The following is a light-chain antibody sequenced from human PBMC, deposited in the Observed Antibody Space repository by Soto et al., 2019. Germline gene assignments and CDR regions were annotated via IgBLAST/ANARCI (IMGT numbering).Light chain of an antibody. CDR1: SSDVGNYHF. CDR3: CSYAGSYTVV. V-gene: IGLV2-11*01. Sequence: QSALTQPRSVSGSPGQSVTISCTGTSSDVGNYHFVSWYQQHPGNAPKLMVYDVNQRPSGVPDRFSGSKSGYTASLTISGLQAEDEADYYCCSYAGSYTVVFGGGTKLTVL. CDR2: DVN. J-gene: IGLJ2*01.